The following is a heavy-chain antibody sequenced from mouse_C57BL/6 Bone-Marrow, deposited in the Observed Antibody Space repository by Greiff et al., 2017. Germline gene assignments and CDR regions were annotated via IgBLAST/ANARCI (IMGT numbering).Heavy chain of an antibody. V-gene: IGHV1-59*01. CDR3: ARRWLLPDY. Sequence: VQLQQPGAELVRPGPSVKLSCKASGYTFTSYWMHWVKQRPGQGLEWIGVIAPSDSYTNSNQKFKGKATWTVDTSSRPASMQLSSLTSADSAVYYCARRWLLPDYWGQGTTLTGSS. D-gene: IGHD2-3*01. J-gene: IGHJ2*01. CDR2: IAPSDSYT. CDR1: GYTFTSYW.